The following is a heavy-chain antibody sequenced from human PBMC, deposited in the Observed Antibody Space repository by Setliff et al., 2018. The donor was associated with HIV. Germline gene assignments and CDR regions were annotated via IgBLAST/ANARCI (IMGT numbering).Heavy chain of an antibody. Sequence: GGSLRLSCAASGFSFSSYWMSWVRQAPGKGLEWLSYIGSSGTPIYYADSVKGRFTISRDNAKNSLNLQMNSLRAEDTAVYYCARVRSPFYFDYWGQGTLVTV. CDR2: IGSSGTPI. CDR1: GFSFSSYW. J-gene: IGHJ4*02. CDR3: ARVRSPFYFDY. V-gene: IGHV3-48*04.